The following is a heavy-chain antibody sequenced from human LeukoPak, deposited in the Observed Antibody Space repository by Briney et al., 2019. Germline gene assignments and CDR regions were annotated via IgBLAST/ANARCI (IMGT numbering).Heavy chain of an antibody. D-gene: IGHD2-21*02. Sequence: GESLKISCKGSGYSFTSYWIGWVRQMPGKGLEWMGIIYPGDSDTRYSPSFRGQVTISADKSISTAYLQWSSLKASDTAMYYCARRGVTPFYYYGMDVWGQGTTVTVSS. V-gene: IGHV5-51*01. J-gene: IGHJ6*02. CDR3: ARRGVTPFYYYGMDV. CDR1: GYSFTSYW. CDR2: IYPGDSDT.